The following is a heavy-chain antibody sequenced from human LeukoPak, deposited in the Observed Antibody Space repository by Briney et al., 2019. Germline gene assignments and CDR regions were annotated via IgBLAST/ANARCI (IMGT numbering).Heavy chain of an antibody. J-gene: IGHJ4*02. CDR1: GFTFTFYG. Sequence: GRSLRLSCAAPGFTFTFYGMHWVRQAPGKGLEWVAVISYDGRNRYYADSVKGRFTISRDNSKNTLYLQMNSLRAEDTALYYCAKAGRNYGDYVASLYHFDYWGQGTLVTVSS. V-gene: IGHV3-30*18. CDR2: ISYDGRNR. D-gene: IGHD4-17*01. CDR3: AKAGRNYGDYVASLYHFDY.